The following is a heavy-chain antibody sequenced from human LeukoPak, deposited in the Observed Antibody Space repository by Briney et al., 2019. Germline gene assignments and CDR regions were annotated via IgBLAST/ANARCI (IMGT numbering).Heavy chain of an antibody. V-gene: IGHV4-30-4*01. CDR1: GGSISSGDYY. CDR2: IYYSGST. CDR3: ARASQQALDY. Sequence: SETLSLTCTVSGGSISSGDYYWSWIRQPPGKGLEWIGYIYYSGSTYYNPSLKSRVTTSVDTSKNQFSLKLSSVTAADTAVYYCARASQQALDYWGQGTLVTVSS. D-gene: IGHD6-13*01. J-gene: IGHJ4*02.